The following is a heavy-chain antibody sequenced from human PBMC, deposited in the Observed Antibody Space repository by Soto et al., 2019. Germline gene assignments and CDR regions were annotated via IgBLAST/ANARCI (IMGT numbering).Heavy chain of an antibody. CDR3: GRDTDYGDYAY. J-gene: IGHJ4*02. Sequence: SETLSLTCTVSGGSISSYYWSWIRQPPGKGLEWIGYIYYSGSTNYNPSLKSRVTISVDTSKNQFSLKLSSVTAADTAVYYCGRDTDYGDYAYWGQGTLVTVSS. CDR1: GGSISSYY. D-gene: IGHD4-17*01. V-gene: IGHV4-59*01. CDR2: IYYSGST.